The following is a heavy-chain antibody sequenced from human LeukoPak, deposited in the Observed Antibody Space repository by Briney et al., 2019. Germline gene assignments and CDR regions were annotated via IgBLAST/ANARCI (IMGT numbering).Heavy chain of an antibody. CDR2: MNPNSGNT. Sequence: ASVKVSCKASGYTFTSYDINWVRQATGQWLEWLGWMNPNSGNTGYAQKFQGRVTMTSDTSIDTAYMELSSLRSEDTAVYYCARVEGSETDFWSGPQTFYYYYYMDVWGKGTTVTVSS. J-gene: IGHJ6*03. CDR1: GYTFTSYD. V-gene: IGHV1-8*01. CDR3: ARVEGSETDFWSGPQTFYYYYYMDV. D-gene: IGHD3-3*01.